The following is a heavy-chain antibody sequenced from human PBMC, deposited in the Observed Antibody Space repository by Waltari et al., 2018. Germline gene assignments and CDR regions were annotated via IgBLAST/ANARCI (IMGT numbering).Heavy chain of an antibody. CDR1: GGSISSYY. CDR3: ARSPPGYCSGGSCYSGLGH. CDR2: IYTSGST. V-gene: IGHV4-4*07. Sequence: QVQLQESGPGLVKPSETLSLTCTVSGGSISSYYWSWIRQPAGQGLEWIGRIYTSGSTNYNPSLKSRVTISVDKSKNQFSLKLSSVTAADTAVYYCARSPPGYCSGGSCYSGLGHWGQGTLVTVSS. D-gene: IGHD2-15*01. J-gene: IGHJ5*02.